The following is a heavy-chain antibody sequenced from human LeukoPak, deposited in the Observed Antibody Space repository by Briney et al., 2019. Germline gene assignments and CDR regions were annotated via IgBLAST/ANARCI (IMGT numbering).Heavy chain of an antibody. Sequence: PSQTLSLTCTVSGGSISSGDYYWSWIRQPPGKGLEWIGYIYYSGSTYYNPPLKSRVTISVDTSKNQFSLKLSSVTAADTAVYYCARQRFLEWYFDYWGQGTLVTVSS. CDR1: GGSISSGDYY. CDR2: IYYSGST. V-gene: IGHV4-30-4*01. CDR3: ARQRFLEWYFDY. D-gene: IGHD3-3*01. J-gene: IGHJ4*02.